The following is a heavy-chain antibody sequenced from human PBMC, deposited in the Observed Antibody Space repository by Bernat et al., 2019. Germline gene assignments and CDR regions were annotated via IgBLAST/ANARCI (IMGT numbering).Heavy chain of an antibody. CDR1: GYTFTGYY. D-gene: IGHD5-24*01. J-gene: IGHJ5*02. V-gene: IGHV1-2*02. Sequence: QVQLVQSGAEVKKPGTSVKVSCKASGYTFTGYYMHWVRQAPGQGLEWMGWINPNSGGTNYAQKFQGRVTRTRDTAISTAYMELSRLRSDGTAVYYCERESEMATTGGWFDPWGQGTLVTVSS. CDR3: ERESEMATTGGWFDP. CDR2: INPNSGGT.